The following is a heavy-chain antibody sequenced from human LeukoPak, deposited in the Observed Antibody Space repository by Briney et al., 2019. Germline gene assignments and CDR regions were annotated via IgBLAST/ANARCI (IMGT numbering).Heavy chain of an antibody. CDR3: SGRYGPGPV. J-gene: IGHJ4*02. V-gene: IGHV1-2*02. CDR2: ILPDGRDT. CDR1: GYTFAAHH. Sequence: SVKVSCKASGYTFAAHHIHWVRQAPGQGLEWMGWILPDGRDTKYSQKFQDRMTLTTDTSTYTAYMELNRLIPDDTAVYYCSGRYGPGPVWGQGTLISASP. D-gene: IGHD3-10*01.